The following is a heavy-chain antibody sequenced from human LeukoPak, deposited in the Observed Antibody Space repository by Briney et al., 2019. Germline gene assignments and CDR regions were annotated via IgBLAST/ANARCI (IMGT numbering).Heavy chain of an antibody. Sequence: SETLSLTCSVSGASLSTSPYYWGWIRQPPGKGLEWIGNIYYTGSTYYNVSLNSRVTISVDTSKNQFSLKLSSVTAADTAVYYCARTVYCSGGSCFLRYYYYMDVWGKGTTVTISS. CDR3: ARTVYCSGGSCFLRYYYYMDV. V-gene: IGHV4-39*07. D-gene: IGHD2-15*01. CDR2: IYYTGST. J-gene: IGHJ6*03. CDR1: GASLSTSPYY.